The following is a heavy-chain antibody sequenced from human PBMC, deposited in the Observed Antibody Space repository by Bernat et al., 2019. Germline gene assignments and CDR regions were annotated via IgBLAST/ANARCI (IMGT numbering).Heavy chain of an antibody. D-gene: IGHD4-17*01. CDR3: AKGHGDYGVY. J-gene: IGHJ4*02. CDR2: ISYDGSNK. CDR1: GFTFSSYG. V-gene: IGHV3-30*18. Sequence: QVQLVESGGGVVQPGRSLRLSCAASGFTFSSYGMHWVRQAPGKGLEWVAAISYDGSNKYYADSVKGRFTISRDNSKNTLYLQMNSLRAEDTAVYYCAKGHGDYGVYWGQGTLVTVSS.